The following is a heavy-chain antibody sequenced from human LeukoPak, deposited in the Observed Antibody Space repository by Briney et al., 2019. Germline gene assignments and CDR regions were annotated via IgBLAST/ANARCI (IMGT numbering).Heavy chain of an antibody. Sequence: PSETLSLTCTVSGGSISSGSYYWSWIRQPAGKGLEWIGRIYTSGSTNYNPSLKSRVTISVDTSKNQFSLKLSSVTAADTAVYYCARESGGGSYYWGQGTLVTVSS. CDR3: ARESGGGSYY. D-gene: IGHD1-26*01. J-gene: IGHJ4*02. CDR1: GGSISSGSYY. V-gene: IGHV4-61*02. CDR2: IYTSGST.